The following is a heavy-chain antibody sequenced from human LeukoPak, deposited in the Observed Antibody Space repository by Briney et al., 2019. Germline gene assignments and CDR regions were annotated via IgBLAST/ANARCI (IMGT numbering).Heavy chain of an antibody. CDR1: GGSISSYY. D-gene: IGHD6-13*01. CDR3: ARSGHTSSWYQSAYYYYGLDV. Sequence: PSETLSFTCTVSGGSISSYYWSWMRQSPGKGLEWIGYISNSGNTNHNPSLKSRVTISVDTSKNQFSLKLNSVTAADSAVYYCARSGHTSSWYQSAYYYYGLDVWGQGTTVTVSS. CDR2: ISNSGNT. J-gene: IGHJ6*02. V-gene: IGHV4-59*01.